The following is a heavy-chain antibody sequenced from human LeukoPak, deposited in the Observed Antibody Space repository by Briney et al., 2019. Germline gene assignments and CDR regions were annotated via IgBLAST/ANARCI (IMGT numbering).Heavy chain of an antibody. Sequence: GRSLRLSCAASGSTFDDYAMHWVRQAPGKGLEWVSGISWNSGSIGYADSVKGRFTISRDNAKNSLYLQMNSLRAEDTALYYCAKDMGVGGDDAFDIWGQGTMVTVSS. D-gene: IGHD1-26*01. CDR3: AKDMGVGGDDAFDI. CDR2: ISWNSGSI. V-gene: IGHV3-9*01. CDR1: GSTFDDYA. J-gene: IGHJ3*02.